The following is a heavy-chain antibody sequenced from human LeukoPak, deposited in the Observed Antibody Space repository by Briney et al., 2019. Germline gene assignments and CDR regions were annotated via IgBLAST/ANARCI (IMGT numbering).Heavy chain of an antibody. Sequence: PSETLSLTCAVYGGSFSGYYWSWIRQPPGKGLEWIGEINHSGSTNYNPSLKSRVTISVDTSENQFSLKLSSVTAADTAVYYCARQWRRFSSGWYFDYWGQGTLVTVSS. V-gene: IGHV4-34*01. D-gene: IGHD6-19*01. CDR3: ARQWRRFSSGWYFDY. CDR1: GGSFSGYY. CDR2: INHSGST. J-gene: IGHJ4*02.